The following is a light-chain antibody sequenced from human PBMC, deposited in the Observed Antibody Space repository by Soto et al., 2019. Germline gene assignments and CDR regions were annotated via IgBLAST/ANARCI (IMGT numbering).Light chain of an antibody. J-gene: IGLJ2*01. CDR1: SSNIGNNY. CDR3: GTWDSSLRGGV. V-gene: IGLV1-51*01. CDR2: DNN. Sequence: QSVLTQPPSVSAAPGQKVAISCSGSSSNIGNNYVSWYQHLPGTAPKLLIYDNNKRPSGIPDRFSGSKSGTSATLDITGLQTGDEADYYCGTWDSSLRGGVFGGGTQLTVL.